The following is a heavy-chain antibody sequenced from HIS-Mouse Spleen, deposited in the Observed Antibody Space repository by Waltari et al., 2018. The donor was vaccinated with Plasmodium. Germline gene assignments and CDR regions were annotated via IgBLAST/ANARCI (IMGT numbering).Heavy chain of an antibody. V-gene: IGHV4-39*01. CDR2: IYYSGST. D-gene: IGHD1-26*01. J-gene: IGHJ4*02. CDR3: ARRGGSYYCFDY. Sequence: QLQLQESGPGLVKPSETLSLTCTVSGGSISSSSYYWGWIRQPPGKGLEWIGSIYYSGSTYYNPSLKSRVTISVDTSKNQFSLKLSSVTAADTAVYYCARRGGSYYCFDYWGQGTLVTVSS. CDR1: GGSISSSSYY.